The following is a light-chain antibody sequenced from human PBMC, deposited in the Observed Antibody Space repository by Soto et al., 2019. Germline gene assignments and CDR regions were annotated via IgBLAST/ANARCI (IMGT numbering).Light chain of an antibody. CDR2: AAS. CDR1: QDVNTW. J-gene: IGKJ4*01. V-gene: IGKV1-12*01. CDR3: QQAHIFPLT. Sequence: DIQMTQSPSSLSASVGDRVTITCRASQDVNTWLAWYQQKPGRAPNLLIFAASSLQSGVPSRFSGNGAGTPFTLSMRSLKAEDFATCSCQQAHIFPLTFRGGNKVEIK.